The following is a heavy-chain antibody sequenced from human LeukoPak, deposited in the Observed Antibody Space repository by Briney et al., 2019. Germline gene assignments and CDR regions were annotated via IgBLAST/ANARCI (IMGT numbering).Heavy chain of an antibody. Sequence: GGSLRLPCVASGLTVSANCMSWVRQAPGKGLEWVSLIYSDGSTYYSDSVKGRFTISRDSSNNTLYLQLSSLRAGDAAIYYCARERIYFGSGRDLTDARLFYYYGMDVWGQGTTVTVSS. CDR3: ARERIYFGSGRDLTDARLFYYYGMDV. D-gene: IGHD3-10*01. V-gene: IGHV3-53*01. J-gene: IGHJ6*02. CDR2: IYSDGST. CDR1: GLTVSANC.